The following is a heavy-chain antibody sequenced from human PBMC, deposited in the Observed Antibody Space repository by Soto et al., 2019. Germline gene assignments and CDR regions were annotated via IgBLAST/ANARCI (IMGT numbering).Heavy chain of an antibody. CDR2: ISGSGGST. V-gene: IGHV3-23*01. D-gene: IGHD6-19*01. J-gene: IGHJ4*02. CDR3: AKDRQWMLPYHFDS. Sequence: QTGGSLRLSCAASGFAFTGYAMAWVRQAPGKGLEWVSSISGSGGSTYYADSVKGRFTISRDNSKNTLFLQMNSLRAEDTALYYCAKDRQWMLPYHFDSWGQGTLVTVSS. CDR1: GFAFTGYA.